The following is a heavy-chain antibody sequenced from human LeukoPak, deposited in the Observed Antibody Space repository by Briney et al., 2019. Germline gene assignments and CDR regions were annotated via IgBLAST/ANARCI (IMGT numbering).Heavy chain of an antibody. Sequence: SETLSLTGAVYGGSFIGYYWSWIRQPPGKGLEWIGEINHSGSTNYNPSLRSRVTISVDTSKNQFSLKLSAVAAADTAVYYCATYSSGWYYFDYWGQGTLVTVSS. CDR1: GGSFIGYY. J-gene: IGHJ4*02. V-gene: IGHV4-34*01. CDR2: INHSGST. CDR3: ATYSSGWYYFDY. D-gene: IGHD6-19*01.